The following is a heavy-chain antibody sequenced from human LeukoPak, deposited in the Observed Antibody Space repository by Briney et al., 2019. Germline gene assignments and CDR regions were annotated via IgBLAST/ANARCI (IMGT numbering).Heavy chain of an antibody. D-gene: IGHD3-16*01. CDR2: ISYDGTKK. CDR1: GFNFKNYA. Sequence: GGSLRLSCGASGFNFKNYAMHWVRQAPGKGLEWVGVISYDGTKKYHAASVKGRFTISRDNPKNTVFLQMNDLRPDDMALYYCAREAVNYGGSDYWGQGTLVTVSS. CDR3: AREAVNYGGSDY. J-gene: IGHJ4*02. V-gene: IGHV3-30*04.